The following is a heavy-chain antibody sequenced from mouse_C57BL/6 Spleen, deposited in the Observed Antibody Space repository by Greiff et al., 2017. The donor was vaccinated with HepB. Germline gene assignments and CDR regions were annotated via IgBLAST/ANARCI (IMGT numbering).Heavy chain of an antibody. V-gene: IGHV1-74*01. D-gene: IGHD2-4*01. CDR1: GYTFTSYW. Sequence: VQLQQSGAELVKPGASVKVSCKASGYTFTSYWMHWVKQRPGQGLEWIGSIHPSDSDTNYNQKFKGKATLTVDKSSSTAYMQLSSLTSEDSAVYYGASGSYDYDGAWFAYWGQGTLVTVSA. CDR2: IHPSDSDT. J-gene: IGHJ3*01. CDR3: ASGSYDYDGAWFAY.